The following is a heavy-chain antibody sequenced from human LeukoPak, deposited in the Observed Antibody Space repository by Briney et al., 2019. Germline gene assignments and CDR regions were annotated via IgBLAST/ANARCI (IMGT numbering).Heavy chain of an antibody. V-gene: IGHV4-34*01. CDR1: GFTVSSNY. Sequence: GSLRLSCAASGFTVSSNYMSWVRQAPGKGLEWIGEINHSGSTNYNPSLKSRVTISVDTSKNQFSLKLSSVTAADTAVYYCARVFEEGAKAVDYWGQGTLVTVSS. D-gene: IGHD1-26*01. CDR2: INHSGST. J-gene: IGHJ4*02. CDR3: ARVFEEGAKAVDY.